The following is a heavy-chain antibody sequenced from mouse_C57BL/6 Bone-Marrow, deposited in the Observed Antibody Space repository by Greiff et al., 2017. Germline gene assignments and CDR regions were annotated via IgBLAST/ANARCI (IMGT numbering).Heavy chain of an antibody. CDR2: IYPRDGST. J-gene: IGHJ3*01. CDR1: GYTFTDHT. CDR3: ASYEDLITPWFAY. Sequence: VQLQQSDAELVKPGASVKISCKVSGYTFTDHTIHWMKQRPEQGLEWIGYIYPRDGSTKYNEKFKGKATLTADKSSSTAYMQLNNLTSEDSAVYFCASYEDLITPWFAYWGQGTLVTVSA. D-gene: IGHD1-1*01. V-gene: IGHV1-78*01.